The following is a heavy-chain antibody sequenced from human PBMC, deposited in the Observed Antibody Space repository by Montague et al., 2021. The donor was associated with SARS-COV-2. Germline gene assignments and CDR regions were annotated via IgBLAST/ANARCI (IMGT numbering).Heavy chain of an antibody. CDR1: GFSLNTSGIC. V-gene: IGHV2-70*11. D-gene: IGHD6-19*01. J-gene: IGHJ4*02. CDR2: IDWDDDK. Sequence: PALVKPTQTLTLTCTFSGFSLNTSGICVSWIRQPPGKALEWLARIDWDDDKYYSTSLKTRPTLSKDTSKNQVVLTMTNMDPVDTATYYCARTYAPSAVAVDYWGQGTLVTVSS. CDR3: ARTYAPSAVAVDY.